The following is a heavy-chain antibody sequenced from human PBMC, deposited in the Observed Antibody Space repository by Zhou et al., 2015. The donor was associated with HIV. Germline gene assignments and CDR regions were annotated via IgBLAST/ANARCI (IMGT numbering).Heavy chain of an antibody. CDR2: ISTYHGNT. V-gene: IGHV1-18*01. CDR1: AYMFTTFG. Sequence: QGQLVQSGAEMKKPGASVKVSCKAPAYMFTTFGITWVRQAPGQGLEWMGWISTYHGNTRYSQKFQDRVTLTRDTSRSTSYMELRSLRPDDTAVYFCAREAYCTHTVCPRYYYYGMDVWGQGTTVTVSS. J-gene: IGHJ6*02. CDR3: AREAYCTHTVCPRYYYYGMDV. D-gene: IGHD2-8*01.